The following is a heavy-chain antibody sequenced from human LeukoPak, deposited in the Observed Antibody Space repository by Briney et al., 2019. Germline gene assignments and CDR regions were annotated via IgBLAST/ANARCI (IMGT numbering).Heavy chain of an antibody. J-gene: IGHJ4*02. CDR1: GYTCTDYY. Sequence: ASVKVSCKASGYTCTDYYMHWVRQAPGQGLEWMGWINPNIGDTNYAQKFQGRVTMTRDTSISTAYMELSRLRSDDTAVYYCARDRPSITGTTLDYFDYWGQGTLLTVSS. CDR2: INPNIGDT. V-gene: IGHV1-2*02. CDR3: ARDRPSITGTTLDYFDY. D-gene: IGHD1-7*01.